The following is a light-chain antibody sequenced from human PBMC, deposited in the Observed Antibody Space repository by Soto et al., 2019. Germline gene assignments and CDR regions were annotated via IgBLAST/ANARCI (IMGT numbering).Light chain of an antibody. CDR1: QSLVHSDGNTY. CDR3: KQDTHSYT. J-gene: IGKJ2*01. V-gene: IGKV2-24*01. Sequence: DIVMTQTPLSSPVTLGQPASISCRSSQSLVHSDGNTYLSWLQQRPGQPPRLLIYNISNRFSVVPQRSSGSGAWTDSTLKISRVQAEYVGVYYGKQDTHSYTFGQGTKLEIK. CDR2: NIS.